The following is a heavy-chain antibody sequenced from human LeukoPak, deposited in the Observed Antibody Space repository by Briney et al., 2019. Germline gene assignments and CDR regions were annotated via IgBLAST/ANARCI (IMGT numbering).Heavy chain of an antibody. V-gene: IGHV3-21*01. CDR2: ISSSSSYM. CDR1: GFTFSSYS. J-gene: IGHJ5*02. Sequence: GGSLRLSCAASGFTFSSYSMNWVRQAPGKGLEWVSSISSSSSYMYYADSVKGRFTISRDNAKNSLYLQMNSLRAEDTAVYYCARDPPMVYAIGLNWFDPWGQGTLVTVSS. D-gene: IGHD2-8*01. CDR3: ARDPPMVYAIGLNWFDP.